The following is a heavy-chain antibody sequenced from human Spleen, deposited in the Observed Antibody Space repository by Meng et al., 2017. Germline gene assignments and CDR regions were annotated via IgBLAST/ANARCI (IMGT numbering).Heavy chain of an antibody. CDR3: ASAGYYYGSGSYSKYYFDY. D-gene: IGHD3-10*01. V-gene: IGHV4-4*02. Sequence: QVQLQQWGAGLVKPSETLSLTCAVSGDSITNHNWWAWVRQPPGKGLEWIGEIPHRGSSAYNPSLKSRVSMSIDKSKNQFSLKLSSVTAADTAVYYCASAGYYYGSGSYSKYYFDYWGQGTLVTVSS. CDR2: IPHRGSS. J-gene: IGHJ4*02. CDR1: GDSITNHNW.